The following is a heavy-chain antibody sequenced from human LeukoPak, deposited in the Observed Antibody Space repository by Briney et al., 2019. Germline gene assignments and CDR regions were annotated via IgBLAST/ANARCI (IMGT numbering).Heavy chain of an antibody. V-gene: IGHV3-23*01. J-gene: IGHJ4*02. CDR2: TSSSGGTT. D-gene: IGHD6-19*01. CDR1: GFTFSNYA. CDR3: AKDTGQWPVRTFDY. Sequence: GGSLRLSCAASGFTFSNYAMSWVRQAPGKGLEWVSGTSSSGGTTYYADSVKGRFTIFRDNSKDTLYLQMNSLRAEDTALYYCAKDTGQWPVRTFDYWGQGTLVTVSS.